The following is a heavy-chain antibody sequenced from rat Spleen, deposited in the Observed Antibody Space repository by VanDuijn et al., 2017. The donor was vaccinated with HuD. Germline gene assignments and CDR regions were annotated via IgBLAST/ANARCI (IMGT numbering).Heavy chain of an antibody. Sequence: EVQLQESGPGLVKPSQSLSLTCSVTVYSITSSYRWSWIRKFPGSKLEWMGYINGAGSTNYNPSLKSRISITRDTSRNQFFLQVNSVTAEDTSTYYCARSEGVHYNLPFASWGQGTLVTVSS. J-gene: IGHJ3*01. D-gene: IGHD1-11*01. CDR3: ARSEGVHYNLPFAS. CDR1: VYSITSSYR. CDR2: INGAGST. V-gene: IGHV3-3*01.